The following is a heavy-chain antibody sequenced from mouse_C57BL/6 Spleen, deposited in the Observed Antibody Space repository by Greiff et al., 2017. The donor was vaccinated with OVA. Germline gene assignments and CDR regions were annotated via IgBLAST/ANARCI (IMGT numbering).Heavy chain of an antibody. J-gene: IGHJ4*01. D-gene: IGHD2-1*01. V-gene: IGHV1-76*01. CDR1: GYTFTDYY. CDR2: IYPGSGNT. Sequence: VKLMESGAELVRPGASVKLSCKASGYTFTDYYINWVKQRPGQGLEWIARIYPGSGNTYYNEKFKGKATLTAERSSSTAYMQLSSLTSEDSAVYFCAINYDYAMDYWGQGTSVTVSS. CDR3: AINYDYAMDY.